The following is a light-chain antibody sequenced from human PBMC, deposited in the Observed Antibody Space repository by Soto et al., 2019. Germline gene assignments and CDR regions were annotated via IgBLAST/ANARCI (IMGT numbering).Light chain of an antibody. V-gene: IGLV2-23*02. Sequence: QSALAQPASVSGSPGQSITIPCTGTSSDVGNYDLVSWYQRHPGKAPKVMIHEVNKRPSGVSIRFSGSKSGSTASLTISGLQAEDEAEYYCCSYAGSSTSVFGTGTKVTVL. CDR1: SSDVGNYDL. CDR3: CSYAGSSTSV. J-gene: IGLJ1*01. CDR2: EVN.